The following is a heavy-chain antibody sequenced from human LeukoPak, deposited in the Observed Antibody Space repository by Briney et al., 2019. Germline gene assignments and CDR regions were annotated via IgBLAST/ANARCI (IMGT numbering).Heavy chain of an antibody. CDR3: ARVWGDYSNTDY. D-gene: IGHD4-11*01. CDR2: ISSSGDTI. V-gene: IGHV3-48*01. CDR1: GFTFSSYP. J-gene: IGHJ4*02. Sequence: PGGSLRLSCAASGFTFSSYPMIWVRQAPGKGLEWISYISSSGDTIHYADSVKGRFTFSRDNAKNSLYLQMNSLRAEDTAVYYCARVWGDYSNTDYWGQGTLVTVSS.